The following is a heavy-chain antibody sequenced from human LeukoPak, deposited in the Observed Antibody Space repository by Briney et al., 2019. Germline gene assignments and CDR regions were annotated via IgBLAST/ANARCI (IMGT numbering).Heavy chain of an antibody. Sequence: GGSLRLSCAASGFTFSGSAMHWVRQASGKGLEWVGRIRSKANSYATAYAASVKGRFTISRDDSKNTACLQMNSLKTEDTAVYYCTRLGWHYYYYMDVWGKGTTVTVSS. V-gene: IGHV3-73*01. CDR2: IRSKANSYAT. CDR1: GFTFSGSA. J-gene: IGHJ6*03. D-gene: IGHD2-15*01. CDR3: TRLGWHYYYYMDV.